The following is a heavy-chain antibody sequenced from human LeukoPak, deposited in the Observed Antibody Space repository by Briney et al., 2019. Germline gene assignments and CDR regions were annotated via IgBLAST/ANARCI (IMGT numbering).Heavy chain of an antibody. V-gene: IGHV3-7*01. J-gene: IGHJ4*02. D-gene: IGHD2-8*01. CDR2: IKQDGSEK. CDR3: ARDSKWAY. Sequence: GGSLRLSCAASGFTFSNYAMSWVRQAPGKGLEWVANIKQDGSEKYYVDSVKGRFTISRDNAKNSLYLQMNSLRAEDTAVYYCARDSKWAYWGQGTLVTVSS. CDR1: GFTFSNYA.